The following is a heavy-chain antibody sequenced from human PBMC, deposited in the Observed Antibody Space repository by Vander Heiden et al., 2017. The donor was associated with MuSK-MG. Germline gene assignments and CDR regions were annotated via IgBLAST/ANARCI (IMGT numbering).Heavy chain of an antibody. Sequence: QVQLVQSGAEVKKPGASVKVSCKASGYTFSGYYLQWVRQAPGQRLEWMGWINPDSGDTKYSEKFQDRVTMTRDTSTKTVYMEFSSLRSDDTAMYYCAKDRRERWLGGGFDLDHWGQGTLVTVFS. J-gene: IGHJ4*02. CDR2: INPDSGDT. CDR3: AKDRRERWLGGGFDLDH. V-gene: IGHV1-2*02. CDR1: GYTFSGYY. D-gene: IGHD6-19*01.